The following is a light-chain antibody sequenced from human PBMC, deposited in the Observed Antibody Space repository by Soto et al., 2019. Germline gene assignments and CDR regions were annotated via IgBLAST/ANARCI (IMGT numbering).Light chain of an antibody. V-gene: IGKV2-24*01. CDR3: MQSTHFPRT. CDR2: EVS. CDR1: ERLVHSNGNIY. Sequence: DVVLTQTPLSSPVALGQPASISCRSSERLVHSNGNIYFSWLQQRPGQPPRLLIYEVSKLFSGVPDRFSGSGAGTDFTLHINSVKPEDVGIYYCMQSTHFPRTFGQGTKVDIK. J-gene: IGKJ1*01.